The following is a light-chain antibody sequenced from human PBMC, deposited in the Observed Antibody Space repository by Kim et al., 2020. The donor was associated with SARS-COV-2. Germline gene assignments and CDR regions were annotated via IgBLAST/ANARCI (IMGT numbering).Light chain of an antibody. J-gene: IGKJ2*01. CDR1: QTINSG. CDR2: KAS. Sequence: DIQMTQSPSTLSASMGDRVTITCRASQTINSGLAWYQQKPGKAPKLLIYKASNLESGVPSRFSGSGSGTEFTLTISSLQPDDFATYYCHQYNSYSTFGQGTKLEI. V-gene: IGKV1-5*03. CDR3: HQYNSYST.